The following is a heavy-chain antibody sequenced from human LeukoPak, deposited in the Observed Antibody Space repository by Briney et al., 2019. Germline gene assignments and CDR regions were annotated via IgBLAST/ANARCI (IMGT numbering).Heavy chain of an antibody. D-gene: IGHD2-2*01. CDR3: ARDVPRVTPAWYNWFDP. Sequence: GGSLRLSCAASGFTFSSYWMSWVRQAPGKGLEWVANIKQDGSEKYYVDSVKGRFTISRDNAKNSLYLQMNSLRAEDTAVYYCARDVPRVTPAWYNWFDPWGQGTLVTVSS. J-gene: IGHJ5*02. CDR2: IKQDGSEK. V-gene: IGHV3-7*01. CDR1: GFTFSSYW.